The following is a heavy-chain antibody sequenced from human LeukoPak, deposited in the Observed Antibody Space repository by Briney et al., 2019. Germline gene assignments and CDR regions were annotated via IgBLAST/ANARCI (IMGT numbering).Heavy chain of an antibody. CDR1: GGTFSSYA. J-gene: IGHJ6*03. CDR2: IIPIFGTA. V-gene: IGHV1-69*13. CDR3: ARRTMVRGVPSYYMDV. D-gene: IGHD3-10*01. Sequence: SVKVSCKASGGTFSSYAISWVRQAPGQGLEWMGGIIPIFGTANYAQKFQGRVTITPDESTSTAYTELSSLRSEDTAVYYCARRTMVRGVPSYYMDVWGKGTTVTVSS.